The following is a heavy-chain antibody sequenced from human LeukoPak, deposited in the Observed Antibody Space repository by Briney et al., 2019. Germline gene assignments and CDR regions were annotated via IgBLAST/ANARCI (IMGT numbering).Heavy chain of an antibody. V-gene: IGHV3-21*01. CDR3: ARDRYQLPPDI. Sequence: GGSLRLSCAASGFTFSSYSMNWVRQAPGKGLEWVSSISSSSSYIYYADSVKGRFTISRDNAKNSLYLQMDSLRAEDTAVYYCARDRYQLPPDIWGQGTMVTVSS. CDR2: ISSSSSYI. J-gene: IGHJ3*02. CDR1: GFTFSSYS. D-gene: IGHD2-2*01.